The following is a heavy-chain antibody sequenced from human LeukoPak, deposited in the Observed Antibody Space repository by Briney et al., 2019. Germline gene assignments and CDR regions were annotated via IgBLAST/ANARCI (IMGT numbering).Heavy chain of an antibody. D-gene: IGHD1-26*01. CDR3: AREYSGSPTGAFDI. J-gene: IGHJ3*02. CDR1: GYTFTAYY. CDR2: INPNSGGT. Sequence: APVKASCKASGYTFTAYYMHWVRQAPGQGLEWMGWINPNSGGTNYAQKFQGRVTMTRDTSISTAYMELSRLRSDDTAVYYCAREYSGSPTGAFDIWGQGTMVTVSS. V-gene: IGHV1-2*02.